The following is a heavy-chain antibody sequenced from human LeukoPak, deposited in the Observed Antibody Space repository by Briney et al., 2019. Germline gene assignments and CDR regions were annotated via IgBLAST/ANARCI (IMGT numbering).Heavy chain of an antibody. Sequence: PGGSLRLSCAASGFTLSSYSMNAVGQAPGKGLEWVSSISSTSRYMYYVDSVKGRFTISRDNARNSLYLQMTSLRADDTAVYYCARVPVLRLLEWQVNYMDVWGKGTTVTVSS. CDR1: GFTLSSYS. CDR3: ARVPVLRLLEWQVNYMDV. CDR2: ISSTSRYM. D-gene: IGHD3-3*01. V-gene: IGHV3-21*01. J-gene: IGHJ6*03.